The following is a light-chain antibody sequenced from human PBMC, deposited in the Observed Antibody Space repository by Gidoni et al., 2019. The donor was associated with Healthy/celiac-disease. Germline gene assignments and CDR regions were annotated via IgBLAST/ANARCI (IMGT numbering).Light chain of an antibody. CDR2: GKN. J-gene: IGLJ3*02. CDR3: NSRDSSGNHWV. V-gene: IGLV3-19*01. CDR1: RLRSYY. Sequence: SSELPQAPAVSVALGQTVRITCQGDRLRSYYASWYQQKPGQAPVLGIYGKNNRPSGIPDRFSGSSSGNTASLTITGAQAEDEADYYCNSRDSSGNHWVFGGGTKLTVL.